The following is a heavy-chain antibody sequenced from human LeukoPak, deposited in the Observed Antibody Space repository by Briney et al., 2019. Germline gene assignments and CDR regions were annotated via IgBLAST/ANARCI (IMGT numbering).Heavy chain of an antibody. V-gene: IGHV1-2*02. D-gene: IGHD6-19*01. Sequence: ASVKVSCKASGYTFTGYYMHWVRQAPGQGLEWMGWINPNSGGTNYAQKFQGRVTMTRDTSISTAYMELSRLRSDDTAVYYCAREQHSSIPGDRPLDYWGQGTLVTVSS. CDR3: AREQHSSIPGDRPLDY. CDR2: INPNSGGT. J-gene: IGHJ4*02. CDR1: GYTFTGYY.